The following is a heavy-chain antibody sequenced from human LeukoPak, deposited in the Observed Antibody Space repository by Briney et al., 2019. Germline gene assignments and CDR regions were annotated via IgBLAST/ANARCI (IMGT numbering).Heavy chain of an antibody. CDR2: IYYSGST. V-gene: IGHV4-59*12. Sequence: SETLSLTCTVSGGSISSYYWSWIRQPPGKGLEWIGYIYYSGSTNYNPSLKSRLTISIDTSRNQFSLKLSSVTAADTAVYYCARDRHSGGWYPFDYWGQGTLVTVSS. J-gene: IGHJ4*02. CDR3: ARDRHSGGWYPFDY. CDR1: GGSISSYY. D-gene: IGHD6-19*01.